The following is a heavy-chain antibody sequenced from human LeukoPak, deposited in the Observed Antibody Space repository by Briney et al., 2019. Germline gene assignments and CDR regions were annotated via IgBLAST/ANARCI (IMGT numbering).Heavy chain of an antibody. D-gene: IGHD3-3*01. J-gene: IGHJ4*02. V-gene: IGHV3-11*06. CDR1: GFTFSDYY. CDR2: ISSSSSYT. CDR3: ARVWSGYFDY. Sequence: GGSLRLSCAASGFTFSDYYMSWSRQAPGKGLEWVSYISSSSSYTNYADSVKGRFTISRDNAKNSLYLQMNSLRAEDTAVYYCARVWSGYFDYWGQGTLVTVSS.